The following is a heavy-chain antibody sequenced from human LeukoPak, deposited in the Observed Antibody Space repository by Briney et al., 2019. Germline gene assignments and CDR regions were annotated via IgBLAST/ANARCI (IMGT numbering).Heavy chain of an antibody. CDR1: GGSFSGYY. CDR2: INHSGST. D-gene: IGHD4-11*01. CDR3: ARERGYSNYGGTLLSD. J-gene: IGHJ4*02. V-gene: IGHV4-34*01. Sequence: SETLSLTCAVYGGSFSGYYWSWIRQPPGKGLEWIGEINHSGSTNYNPSLKSRVTISVDTSKNQFSLKLSSVTAADTAVYYCARERGYSNYGGTLLSDWGQGTLVTVSS.